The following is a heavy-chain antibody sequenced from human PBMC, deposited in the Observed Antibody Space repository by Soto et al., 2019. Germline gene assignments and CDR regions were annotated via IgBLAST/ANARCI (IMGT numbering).Heavy chain of an antibody. Sequence: PSETLSLTCTVSGGSLSSYYWSWVRQPPGKGLEWIGYIYYSGSTNYNPSLKSRVTISVDTSKNQFSLKLSSVTAADTAVYYCARDLWGYCGADCYPLDVWGQGTMVTVSS. V-gene: IGHV4-59*01. J-gene: IGHJ6*02. CDR3: ARDLWGYCGADCYPLDV. D-gene: IGHD2-21*02. CDR1: GGSLSSYY. CDR2: IYYSGST.